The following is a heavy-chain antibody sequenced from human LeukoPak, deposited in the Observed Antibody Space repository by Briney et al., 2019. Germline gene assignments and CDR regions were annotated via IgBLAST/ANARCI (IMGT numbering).Heavy chain of an antibody. V-gene: IGHV1-69*04. CDR2: IIPIFGIA. D-gene: IGHD5-18*01. J-gene: IGHJ4*02. CDR3: ARGPPAMAPNYYFDY. CDR1: GGTFSSYA. Sequence: SVKVSCKASGGTFSSYAISWVRQAPGQGLEWMGRIIPIFGIANYAQKFQGRVTITADKSTSTAYMELSSLRSEDTAVYYCARGPPAMAPNYYFDYWSQGTLVTVSS.